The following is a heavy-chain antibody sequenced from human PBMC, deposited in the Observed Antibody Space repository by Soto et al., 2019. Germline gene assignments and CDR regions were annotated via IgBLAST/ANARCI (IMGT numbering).Heavy chain of an antibody. CDR1: GYTFTSYY. Sequence: EASVKVSCKASGYTFTSYYMHWVRQAPGQGLEWMGIINPSGGSTSYAQKFQGRVTMTRDTSTSTVYMELSSLRSEDTAVYYCARAKDSSGYYYGAFDIWGQGTMVTVSS. CDR2: INPSGGST. V-gene: IGHV1-46*01. CDR3: ARAKDSSGYYYGAFDI. J-gene: IGHJ3*02. D-gene: IGHD3-22*01.